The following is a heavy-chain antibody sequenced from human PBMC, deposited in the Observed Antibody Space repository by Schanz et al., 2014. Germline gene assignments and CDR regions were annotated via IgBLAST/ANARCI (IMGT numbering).Heavy chain of an antibody. V-gene: IGHV3-7*01. D-gene: IGHD1-26*01. CDR2: IKQDGIEK. Sequence: EVQLVESGGGLVQPGGSLRLSCAASGFTFGNFFMSWVRQAPGKGLEWVANIKQDGIEKYYVDSVKGRFTISRDNARNSLYLQMTSLRAEDTALYYCTRDRAYHSFDYWGQGTLVTVSS. CDR1: GFTFGNFF. J-gene: IGHJ4*02. CDR3: TRDRAYHSFDY.